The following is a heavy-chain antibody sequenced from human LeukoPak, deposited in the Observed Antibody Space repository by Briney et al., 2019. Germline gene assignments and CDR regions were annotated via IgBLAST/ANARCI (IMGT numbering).Heavy chain of an antibody. D-gene: IGHD6-13*01. CDR1: GGSISSYY. CDR2: IYTSGST. Sequence: SETLSLTCTVSGGSISSYYWSWIRQPAGKGLEWIGRIYTSGSTNYNPSLESRVTMSVDTSKDQFSLKLSSVTAADTAVYYCARGARTAAGTFYFEYWGQGTLVTVSS. J-gene: IGHJ4*02. V-gene: IGHV4-4*07. CDR3: ARGARTAAGTFYFEY.